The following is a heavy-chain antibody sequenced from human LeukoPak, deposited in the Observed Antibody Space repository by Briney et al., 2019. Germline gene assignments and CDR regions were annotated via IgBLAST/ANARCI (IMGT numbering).Heavy chain of an antibody. CDR1: GGSFSGYY. CDR3: ARRYDSSGYYYGYFDY. J-gene: IGHJ4*02. D-gene: IGHD3-22*01. V-gene: IGHV4-34*01. Sequence: PSETLSLTCAVYGGSFSGYYWSWIRQPPGKGLEWIGEINHSGSTNYNPSLKSRVTISVDTSKNQFSLKLSSVTAADTAVYYCARRYDSSGYYYGYFDYWGQGTLVTVSS. CDR2: INHSGST.